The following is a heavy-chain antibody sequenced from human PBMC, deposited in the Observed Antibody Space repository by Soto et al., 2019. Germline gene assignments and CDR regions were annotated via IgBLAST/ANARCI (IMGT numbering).Heavy chain of an antibody. CDR3: ARGEWFLRGYGMDV. V-gene: IGHV4-59*01. CDR2: IYYGGST. D-gene: IGHD3-3*01. Sequence: QVQLQESGPGLVKPSETLSLTCTVSGGSISTDYWSWIRQPPGKRLEYIGFIYYGGSTNYNPSLASRVTITPXPXKNQSSLQLSSVTAADTAVYYCARGEWFLRGYGMDVWGRGTTVTVS. J-gene: IGHJ6*02. CDR1: GGSISTDY.